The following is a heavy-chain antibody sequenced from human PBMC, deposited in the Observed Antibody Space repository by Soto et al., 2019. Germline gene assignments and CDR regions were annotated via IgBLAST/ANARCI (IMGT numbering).Heavy chain of an antibody. CDR3: AKTPWDYYYYMDV. V-gene: IGHV3-23*01. CDR2: ISGSGGST. J-gene: IGHJ6*03. Sequence: GGSLRLSCAASGFTFSSYAMSWVRQAPGKGLEWVSAISGSGGSTYYADSVKGRFTISRDNSKNTLYLQMNSLRAEDTAVYCCAKTPWDYYYYMDVWGKGTTVTVPS. CDR1: GFTFSSYA. D-gene: IGHD3-16*01.